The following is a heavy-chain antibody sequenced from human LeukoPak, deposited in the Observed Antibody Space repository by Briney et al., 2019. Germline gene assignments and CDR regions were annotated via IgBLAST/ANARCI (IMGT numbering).Heavy chain of an antibody. V-gene: IGHV3-74*01. D-gene: IGHD3-3*01. CDR2: INSDGSST. CDR3: AKVRRTTIFGEVTYPIDY. Sequence: GGSLRLSCAASGFTFSSYWMHWVRQAPGKGLVWVSRINSDGSSTSYADSVKGRFTISRDNAKNTLYLQMNSLRAEDTAVYYCAKVRRTTIFGEVTYPIDYWGQGTLITVSS. CDR1: GFTFSSYW. J-gene: IGHJ4*02.